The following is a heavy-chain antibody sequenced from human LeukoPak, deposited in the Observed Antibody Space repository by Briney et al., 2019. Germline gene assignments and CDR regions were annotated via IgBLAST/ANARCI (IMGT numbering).Heavy chain of an antibody. J-gene: IGHJ4*02. D-gene: IGHD5-24*01. V-gene: IGHV3-74*01. CDR3: VRDRDGYNF. CDR2: VNNDGRDT. Sequence: GGSLRLSCVASGFTFSSYLMHWVRQAPGKGLVWVSRVNNDGRDTWYADCVKGRFTISRDNAKNTLYLQMNSLRDEDTAVYYCVRDRDGYNFWGQGTLVTVSS. CDR1: GFTFSSYL.